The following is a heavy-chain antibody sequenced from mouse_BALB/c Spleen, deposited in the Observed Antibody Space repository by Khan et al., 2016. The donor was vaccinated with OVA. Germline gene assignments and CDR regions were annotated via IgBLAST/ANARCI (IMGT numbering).Heavy chain of an antibody. CDR2: ILYSGST. J-gene: IGHJ3*01. Sequence: EVELLESGPSLGKPSHTLSLSCSFTGDFITSGYWCWIRKFPGNKLEYMGYILYSGSTYYNPSLKSRISITRHTSQNQYYLQLNSVTTEDTATYYCARSTNRYSFAYWGQGTLVTLGA. CDR3: ARSTNRYSFAY. D-gene: IGHD2-14*01. CDR1: GDFITSGY. V-gene: IGHV3-8*02.